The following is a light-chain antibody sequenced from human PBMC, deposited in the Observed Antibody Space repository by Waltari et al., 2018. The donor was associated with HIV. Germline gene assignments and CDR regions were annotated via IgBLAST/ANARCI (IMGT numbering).Light chain of an antibody. V-gene: IGLV2-8*01. Sequence: QSALTQPPSASGSPGPSVTISCTGTSSDIGVYNYISWYQQHPGKAPKLMIYEINKRPSGVPDRFSGSKSGNTASLTVSGLQAEDEADYYCSSYAGNNSYVFGTGTTVTVL. CDR2: EIN. J-gene: IGLJ1*01. CDR1: SSDIGVYNY. CDR3: SSYAGNNSYV.